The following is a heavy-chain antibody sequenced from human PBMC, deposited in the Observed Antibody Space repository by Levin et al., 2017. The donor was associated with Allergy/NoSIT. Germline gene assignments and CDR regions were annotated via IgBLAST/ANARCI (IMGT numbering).Heavy chain of an antibody. D-gene: IGHD1-1*01. Sequence: GESLKISCAASGFTFSSYGMHWVRQAPGKGLEWVAVISYDGSNKYYADSVKGRFTISRDNSKNTLYLQMNSLRAEDTAVYYCAKSNDGYWFDPWGQGTLVTVSS. CDR1: GFTFSSYG. J-gene: IGHJ5*02. CDR3: AKSNDGYWFDP. V-gene: IGHV3-30*18. CDR2: ISYDGSNK.